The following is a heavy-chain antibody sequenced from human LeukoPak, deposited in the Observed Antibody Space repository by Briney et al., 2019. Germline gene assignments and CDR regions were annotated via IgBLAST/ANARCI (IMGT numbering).Heavy chain of an antibody. J-gene: IGHJ4*02. V-gene: IGHV3-30*18. CDR1: GFTFSSYG. CDR3: AKEGYYGSGSYPFFDY. Sequence: GGSLRLSCAASGFTFSSYGMHWVRQAPGKGLEWVAVISYDGSNKYYADSVKGRFTISRDNSKNTLYLQMNSLRAEDTAVYYCAKEGYYGSGSYPFFDYWGQGTLVTVSS. D-gene: IGHD3-10*01. CDR2: ISYDGSNK.